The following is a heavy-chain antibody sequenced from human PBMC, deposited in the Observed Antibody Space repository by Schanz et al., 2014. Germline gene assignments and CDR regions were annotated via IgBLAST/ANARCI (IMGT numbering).Heavy chain of an antibody. J-gene: IGHJ6*02. CDR3: ARDFRLEQRGYSHYYYAMDV. CDR1: GFTFSSYS. Sequence: EVQLVESGGGLVQPGGSLRLSCAASGFTFSSYSMNWVRQAPGKGLEWVSYISSSSSTRYYADSVKGRFTISRDNAKNSLFLQMNSLRAEDTAVYYCARDFRLEQRGYSHYYYAMDVWGQGTTVTVSS. V-gene: IGHV3-48*01. CDR2: ISSSSSTR. D-gene: IGHD2-15*01.